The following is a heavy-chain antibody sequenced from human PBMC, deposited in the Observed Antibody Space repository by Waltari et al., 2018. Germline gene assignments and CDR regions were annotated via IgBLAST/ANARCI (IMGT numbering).Heavy chain of an antibody. J-gene: IGHJ5*02. CDR1: GFTFSSYA. CDR3: ARGIVYGSGSYHNWFDP. CDR2: ISYDGSNK. Sequence: QVQLVESGGGVVQPGRSLRLSCAASGFTFSSYAMHWVRQAPGKGLEWVAVISYDGSNKYYADSVKGRFTISRDNSKNTLYLQMNSLRAEDTAVYYCARGIVYGSGSYHNWFDPWGQGTLVTVSS. V-gene: IGHV3-30-3*01. D-gene: IGHD3-10*01.